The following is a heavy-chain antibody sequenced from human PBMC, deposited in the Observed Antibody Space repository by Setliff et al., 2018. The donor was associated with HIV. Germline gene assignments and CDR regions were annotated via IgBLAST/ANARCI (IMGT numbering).Heavy chain of an antibody. D-gene: IGHD3-3*01. J-gene: IGHJ4*02. V-gene: IGHV4-38-2*02. CDR3: ARDGFWSGYIDY. CDR2: IYHSGST. Sequence: SETLSLTCAVSGYSISSGYYWGWIRQPPGKGLEWIGSIYHSGSTYYNPSLNDRATISLDTSKNQFSLKLNSVTAADTAVYYCARDGFWSGYIDYWGQGTLVTVSS. CDR1: GYSISSGYY.